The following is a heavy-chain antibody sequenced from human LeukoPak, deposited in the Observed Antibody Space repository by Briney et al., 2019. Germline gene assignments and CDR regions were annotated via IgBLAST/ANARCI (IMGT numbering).Heavy chain of an antibody. CDR2: IYYSGST. Sequence: SETLSLTCTVSGGSISSSSYYWGWIRQPPGKGLERIGSIYYSGSTYYNPSLKSQVTIYGDTSKNHFSLKLSSVTAADTAVFYCARTTSGAVIAIDYWGQGTLVTVSS. J-gene: IGHJ4*02. CDR1: GGSISSSSYY. CDR3: ARTTSGAVIAIDY. D-gene: IGHD3-16*02. V-gene: IGHV4-39*01.